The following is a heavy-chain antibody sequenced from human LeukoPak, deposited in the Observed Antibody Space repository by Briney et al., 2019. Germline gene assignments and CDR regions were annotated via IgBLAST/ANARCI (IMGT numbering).Heavy chain of an antibody. CDR1: GGTFSSYA. D-gene: IGHD7-27*01. CDR2: IIPIFGTA. Sequence: SVKVSCKASGGTFSSYAISWVRQAPGQGLEWMGGIIPIFGTANYAQKFQGRVTITADESTGTAYMELSSLRSDDTAVYYCARGPPNWGYDYWGPGTLVTVSS. CDR3: ARGPPNWGYDY. J-gene: IGHJ4*02. V-gene: IGHV1-69*13.